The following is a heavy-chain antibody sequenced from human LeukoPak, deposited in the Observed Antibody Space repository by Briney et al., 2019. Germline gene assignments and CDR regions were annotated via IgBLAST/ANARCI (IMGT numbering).Heavy chain of an antibody. V-gene: IGHV3-74*01. D-gene: IGHD6-6*01. CDR2: ISPTGSTT. Sequence: GGSLRLSCIASGFSFSGHWMHWARHLPGKGLVWVSRISPTGSTTSYADSVKGRFTVSRDNAKNTLYLQVNNLRAEDTAVYYCARGPNSNWSGLDFWGQGTLLTVSS. CDR3: ARGPNSNWSGLDF. CDR1: GFSFSGHW. J-gene: IGHJ4*02.